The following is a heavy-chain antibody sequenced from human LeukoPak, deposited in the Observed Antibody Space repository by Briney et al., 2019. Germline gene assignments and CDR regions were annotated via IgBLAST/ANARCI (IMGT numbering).Heavy chain of an antibody. CDR2: INPDGSEK. J-gene: IGHJ3*02. Sequence: AESLTLSCVVSGFSFSNFWWGWVRQAPGKGLQWVGNINPDGSEKYYLYFVKGRFTISRDNAKNSLYLQITSLRVEDTALYFCARESTGWQADSFDMWGQGTMVTVSS. V-gene: IGHV3-7*01. CDR1: GFSFSNFW. CDR3: ARESTGWQADSFDM. D-gene: IGHD2-8*02.